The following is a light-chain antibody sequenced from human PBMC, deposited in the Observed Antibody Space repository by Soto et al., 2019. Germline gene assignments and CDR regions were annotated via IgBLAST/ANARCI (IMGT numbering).Light chain of an antibody. V-gene: IGLV3-1*01. CDR2: QNN. Sequence: SYELTQPPSVSVSPGQTASITCSGDKLGHKYVCWYQQKAGQSPTLIIYQNNKRPSGIPERLSGSKSGNTATLTIRGTQAMDEADYYCQAWDNRSMMFAGGTKLTVL. CDR3: QAWDNRSMM. CDR1: KLGHKY. J-gene: IGLJ3*02.